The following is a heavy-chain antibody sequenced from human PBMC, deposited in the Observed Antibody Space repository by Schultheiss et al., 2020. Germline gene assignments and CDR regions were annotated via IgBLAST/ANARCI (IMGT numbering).Heavy chain of an antibody. CDR1: GFTFSSYG. V-gene: IGHV3-33*01. D-gene: IGHD5-12*01. J-gene: IGHJ6*02. CDR3: ARETIVATMGNYYYYGMDV. CDR2: IWYDGSNK. Sequence: GGSLRLSCAASGFTFSSYGMHWVRQAPGKGLEWVAVIWYDGSNKYYADSVKGRFTISRDNSKNTLYLQMNSLRAEDTAVYYCARETIVATMGNYYYYGMDVWGQGTTVTV.